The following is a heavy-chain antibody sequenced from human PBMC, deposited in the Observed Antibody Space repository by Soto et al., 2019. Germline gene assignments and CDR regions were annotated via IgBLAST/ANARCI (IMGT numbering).Heavy chain of an antibody. D-gene: IGHD2-8*01. J-gene: IGHJ6*03. Sequence: GGSLRLSCAASGFTFSSYSMNWVRQAPGKGLEWVSYISSSSSTIYYADSGKGRFTISRDNAKNSLYLQMNSLRAEDTAVYYCAREILAPLNWTNGVCYTRGYYYYMDVWGKGTTVTVSS. CDR3: AREILAPLNWTNGVCYTRGYYYYMDV. CDR2: ISSSSSTI. V-gene: IGHV3-48*01. CDR1: GFTFSSYS.